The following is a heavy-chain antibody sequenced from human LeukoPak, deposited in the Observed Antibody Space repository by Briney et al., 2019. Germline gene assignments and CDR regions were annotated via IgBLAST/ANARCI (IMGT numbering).Heavy chain of an antibody. Sequence: GGSLRLSCAASGFIFSSYGMDWVHQAPGKGLEWVAFIRYDGSNKYYADSVKGRFTISRDNSKNTLYLQMNSLRAEDTALYYCASGYSSSWYLASPFDYWGQGTLVTVSS. V-gene: IGHV3-30*02. CDR1: GFIFSSYG. CDR2: IRYDGSNK. J-gene: IGHJ4*02. D-gene: IGHD6-13*01. CDR3: ASGYSSSWYLASPFDY.